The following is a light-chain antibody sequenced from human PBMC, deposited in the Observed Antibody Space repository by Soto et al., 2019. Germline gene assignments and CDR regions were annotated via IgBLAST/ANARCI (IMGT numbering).Light chain of an antibody. CDR2: NNN. CDR1: SSNIGSNT. V-gene: IGLV1-44*01. Sequence: QSVLTQPPSASGTPGQRVTISCSGSSSNIGSNTVNWYQQVPGTAPKLLIYNNNQRPSGVPDRFSGSKSGTSASLAISGLQSEDEADYYCATWDDSLNRVFGTGTKVTVL. CDR3: ATWDDSLNRV. J-gene: IGLJ1*01.